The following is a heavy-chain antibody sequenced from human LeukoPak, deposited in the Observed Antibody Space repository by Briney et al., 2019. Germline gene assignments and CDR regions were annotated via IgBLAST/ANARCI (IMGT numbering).Heavy chain of an antibody. CDR1: GFTFSSYS. CDR3: ARTHGSGWYGDAFDI. Sequence: GGSLRLSCAASGFTFSSYSMNWVRQAPGKGLEWVSYISSSSTIYYADSVKGRFTISRDNAKNSLYLQMNSLRDEDTAVYYCARTHGSGWYGDAFDIWGQGTMVTVSS. CDR2: ISSSSTI. V-gene: IGHV3-48*02. J-gene: IGHJ3*02. D-gene: IGHD6-19*01.